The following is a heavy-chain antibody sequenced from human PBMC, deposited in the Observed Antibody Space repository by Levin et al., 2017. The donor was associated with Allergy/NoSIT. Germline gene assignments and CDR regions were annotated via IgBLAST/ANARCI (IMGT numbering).Heavy chain of an antibody. V-gene: IGHV1-46*01. CDR2: INPSGGST. Sequence: ASVKVSCKASGYTFTSYYMHWVRQAPGQGLEWMGIINPSGGSTSYAQKFQGRVTMTRDTSTSTVYIELSSLRSEDTAVYYCARDGYCSGGRCPFDYWGQGTLVTVSS. CDR3: ARDGYCSGGRCPFDY. CDR1: GYTFTSYY. J-gene: IGHJ4*02. D-gene: IGHD2-15*01.